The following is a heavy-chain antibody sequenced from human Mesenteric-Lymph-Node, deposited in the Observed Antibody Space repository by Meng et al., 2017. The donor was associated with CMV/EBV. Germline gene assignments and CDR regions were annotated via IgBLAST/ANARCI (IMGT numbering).Heavy chain of an antibody. CDR2: INQSGST. CDR1: GGSLSDDY. J-gene: IGHJ4*02. Sequence: SETLSLTCAVYGGSLSDDYWNWIRQPPGKWLEWVGEINQSGSTNYNPSRKSRLTTSVDTPKNQFSLKLSSVTAADTAVYYCARGKRPNSSGWGFDYYFDSWGQGTLVTVSS. CDR3: ARGKRPNSSGWGFDYYFDS. V-gene: IGHV4-34*01. D-gene: IGHD6-19*01.